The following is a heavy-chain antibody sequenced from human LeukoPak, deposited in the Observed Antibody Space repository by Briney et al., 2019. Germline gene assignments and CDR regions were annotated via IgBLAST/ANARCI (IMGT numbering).Heavy chain of an antibody. CDR1: GGTFSSYA. CDR3: ARDVSQQLVLSWFDP. V-gene: IGHV1-69*04. J-gene: IGHJ5*02. CDR2: IIPILGIA. Sequence: SVKVSCKASGGTFSSYAISWVRQAPGQGLEWMGRIIPILGIANYAQKFQGRVTITAEKSTSTVYVELSSLRSEDTAVYYCARDVSQQLVLSWFDPWGQGTLVTVSS. D-gene: IGHD6-13*01.